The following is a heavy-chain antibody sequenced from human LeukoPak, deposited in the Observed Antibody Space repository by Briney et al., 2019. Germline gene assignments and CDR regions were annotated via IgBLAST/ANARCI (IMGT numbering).Heavy chain of an antibody. Sequence: PGGSLRLSCEASGFTFSTYWMNWVRQAPGKGLEWVAFIRYDGSNKYYADSVKGRFTISRDNSKNTLYLQMNSLRAEDTAVYYCAKSNRFLTGYYPNDYWGQGTLVTVSS. CDR3: AKSNRFLTGYYPNDY. V-gene: IGHV3-30*02. J-gene: IGHJ4*02. CDR1: GFTFSTYW. CDR2: IRYDGSNK. D-gene: IGHD3-9*01.